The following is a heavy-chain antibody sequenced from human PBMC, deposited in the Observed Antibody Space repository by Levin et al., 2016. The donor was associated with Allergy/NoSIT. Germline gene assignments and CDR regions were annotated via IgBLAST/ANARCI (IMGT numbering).Heavy chain of an antibody. CDR3: ARRGGQLVGGSHYARHYYYYYMDV. Sequence: ASVKVSCKASGYTFTSYYMHWVRQAPGQGLEWMGIINPSGGSTSYAQKFQGRVTMTRDTSTSTVYMELSSLRSEDTAVYYCARRGGQLVGGSHYARHYYYYYMDVWGKGTTVTVSS. V-gene: IGHV1-46*01. CDR1: GYTFTSYY. D-gene: IGHD6-6*01. J-gene: IGHJ6*03. CDR2: INPSGGST.